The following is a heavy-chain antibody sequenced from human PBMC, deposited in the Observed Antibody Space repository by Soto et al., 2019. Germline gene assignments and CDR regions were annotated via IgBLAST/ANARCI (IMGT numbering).Heavy chain of an antibody. CDR3: ARDREQLGYYYYYGMDV. CDR1: GFFFIDYY. Sequence: GGSLRLSCAASGFFFIDYYLSWSRQAPGKGLECVAYISSSGSTIYYADSVKGRFTISRDNAKNSLYLQMNSLRAEDTAVYYCARDREQLGYYYYYGMDVWGQGTTVTVSS. V-gene: IGHV3-11*01. CDR2: ISSSGSTI. J-gene: IGHJ6*02. D-gene: IGHD6-13*01.